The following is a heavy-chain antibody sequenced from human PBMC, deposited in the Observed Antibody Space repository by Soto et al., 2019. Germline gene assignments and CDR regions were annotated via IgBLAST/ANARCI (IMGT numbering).Heavy chain of an antibody. V-gene: IGHV1-69*01. CDR1: GGTFSSYA. Sequence: QVQLVQSGAEVKKPGSSVKVSCKASGGTFSSYAISWVRQAPGQGLEWMGGIIPIFGTANYAQKFQGRVTITADESTRTAYMELSSLRSEDTAVYYCAIGRAGMATILDAFDIWGQGTMVTVSS. CDR2: IIPIFGTA. CDR3: AIGRAGMATILDAFDI. J-gene: IGHJ3*02. D-gene: IGHD5-12*01.